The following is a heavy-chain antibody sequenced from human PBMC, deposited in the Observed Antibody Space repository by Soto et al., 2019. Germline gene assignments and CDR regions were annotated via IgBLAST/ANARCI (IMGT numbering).Heavy chain of an antibody. V-gene: IGHV3-23*01. J-gene: IGHJ5*01. D-gene: IGHD3-16*01. CDR1: GFTFNTFE. CDR2: ISDDSSRT. CDR3: VKGGWLDF. Sequence: EVQLLESGGGLVQPGGSLRLSCAASGFTFNTFEMRWVRQAPGRGLEWVSFISDDSSRTYYADAVKGRFTISRDNSKYTLYLQMNSRTAEDTAVYACVKGGWLDFWGQGSLVTVSS.